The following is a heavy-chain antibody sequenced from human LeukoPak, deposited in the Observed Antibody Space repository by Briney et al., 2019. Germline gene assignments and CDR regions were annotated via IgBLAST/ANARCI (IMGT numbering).Heavy chain of an antibody. CDR2: ISYDGGNK. CDR1: GFTFSSYV. D-gene: IGHD3-3*01. V-gene: IGHV3-30*18. CDR3: AKDYYDFWSGGYYYHYGMDV. Sequence: PGGSLRLSCAASGFTFSSYVMHWVRQAPGKGLEWVAVISYDGGNKYYADSVKGRFTISRDNSKNTLYLQMNSLRSDDTAVYYCAKDYYDFWSGGYYYHYGMDVWGQGTTVTVSS. J-gene: IGHJ6*02.